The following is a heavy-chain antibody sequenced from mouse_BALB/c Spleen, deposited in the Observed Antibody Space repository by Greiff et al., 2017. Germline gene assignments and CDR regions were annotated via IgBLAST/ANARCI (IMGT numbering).Heavy chain of an antibody. Sequence: QVQLQQSGPELVKPGASVKISCKASGYTFTSYDINWVKQRPGQGLEWIGCIYPGDGSTKYNEKFKGKATLTADKSSSTAYMQLSSLTSEYSAVYFCARSWYAREWFFDVWGAGATVSVSS. CDR1: GYTFTSYD. D-gene: IGHD1-1*02. CDR2: IYPGDGST. CDR3: ARSWYAREWFFDV. V-gene: IGHV1S56*01. J-gene: IGHJ1*01.